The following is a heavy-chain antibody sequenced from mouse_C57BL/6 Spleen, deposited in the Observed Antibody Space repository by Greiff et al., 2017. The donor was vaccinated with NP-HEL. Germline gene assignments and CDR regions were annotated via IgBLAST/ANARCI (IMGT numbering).Heavy chain of an antibody. J-gene: IGHJ4*01. V-gene: IGHV1-64*01. Sequence: VQLQQSGAELVKPGASVKLSCKASGYTFTSYWMHWVKQRPGQGLEWIGMIHPNSGSTNYNEKFKSKATLTVDKSSSTAYMQLSSLTSEDSAVYYCARRDSNYAMDYWGQGTSVTVSS. CDR2: IHPNSGST. CDR3: ARRDSNYAMDY. CDR1: GYTFTSYW.